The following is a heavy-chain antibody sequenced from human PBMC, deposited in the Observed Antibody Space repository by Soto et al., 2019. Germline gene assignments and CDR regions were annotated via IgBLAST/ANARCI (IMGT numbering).Heavy chain of an antibody. V-gene: IGHV3-30*18. D-gene: IGHD3-16*01. Sequence: EGSLRLSCAASGFTFSSYGMHWVRQAPGKGLEWVAVISYDGSNKYYADSVKGRFTISRDNSKNTLYLQMNSLRAEDTAVYYCAKGGRGVVLDAFDIWGQGTMVTVSS. CDR1: GFTFSSYG. J-gene: IGHJ3*02. CDR3: AKGGRGVVLDAFDI. CDR2: ISYDGSNK.